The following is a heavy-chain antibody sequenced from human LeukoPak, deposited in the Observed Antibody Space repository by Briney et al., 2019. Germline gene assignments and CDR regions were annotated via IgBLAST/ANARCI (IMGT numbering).Heavy chain of an antibody. J-gene: IGHJ4*02. CDR2: ISYDGSNK. D-gene: IGHD2-2*01. V-gene: IGHV3-30*01. Sequence: PGGSLRLSCAASGFTFSSYAMHWVRQAPGKGLEWVAVISYDGSNKYYADSVKGRFTISRDNSKNTLYLQMNSLRAEDTAVYYCARGSRGDCSSTSCLIDYWGQGTLVTVSS. CDR1: GFTFSSYA. CDR3: ARGSRGDCSSTSCLIDY.